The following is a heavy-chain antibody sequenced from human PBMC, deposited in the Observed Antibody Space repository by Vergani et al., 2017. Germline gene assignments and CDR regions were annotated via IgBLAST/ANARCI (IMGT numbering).Heavy chain of an antibody. Sequence: QVQLVESGGGVVQPGRSLRLSCAASGFTFSSYAMHWVRQAPGQGLEWVAVISYDGSNKYHADSVKGRFTISRDNSTNTLYLQMNSLRAEDTAVYYCARGYYDFWSGPGFDYWGQGTLVTVSS. CDR1: GFTFSSYA. D-gene: IGHD3-3*01. J-gene: IGHJ4*02. CDR3: ARGYYDFWSGPGFDY. CDR2: ISYDGSNK. V-gene: IGHV3-30-3*01.